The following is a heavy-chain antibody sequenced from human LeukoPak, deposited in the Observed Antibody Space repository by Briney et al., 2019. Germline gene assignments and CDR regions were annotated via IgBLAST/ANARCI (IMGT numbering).Heavy chain of an antibody. J-gene: IGHJ3*02. CDR3: ARVSPTSVTTSEAFDI. CDR1: GGSISSSSYY. V-gene: IGHV4-39*07. CDR2: IYHSGST. D-gene: IGHD4-17*01. Sequence: SETLSLTCTVSGGSISSSSYYWGWIRQPPGKGLEWIGNIYHSGSTYYNPSPSLKSRVTISVDTSKNQFSLRLSSVTAADTAFYYCARVSPTSVTTSEAFDIWGQGTMVTVSS.